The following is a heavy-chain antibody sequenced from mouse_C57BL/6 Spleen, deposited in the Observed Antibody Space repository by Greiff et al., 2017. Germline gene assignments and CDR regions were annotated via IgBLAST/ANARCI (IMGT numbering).Heavy chain of an antibody. J-gene: IGHJ3*01. CDR3: ARFGDGYAWFAY. CDR1: GYSFTSYY. CDR2: IYPGSGNT. V-gene: IGHV1-66*01. D-gene: IGHD2-2*01. Sequence: QVQLQQSGPELVKPGASVKISCKASGYSFTSYYIHWVKQRPGQGLEWIGWIYPGSGNTKYNEKFKGKATLTADTSSSTAYMQLSSLTSEDSAVYYCARFGDGYAWFAYWGQGTLVTVSA.